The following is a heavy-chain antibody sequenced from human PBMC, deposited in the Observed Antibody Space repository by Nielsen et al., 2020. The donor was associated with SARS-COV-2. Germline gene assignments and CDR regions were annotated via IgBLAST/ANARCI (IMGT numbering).Heavy chain of an antibody. Sequence: SETLSLTCTVSGGSISSYYWSWIRQPPGKGLEWIGYIYYSGSTNYNPSLKSRVTISVDTSKNQFSLKLSSVTAADTAVYYCARVLAALDYYYYGMDVWGQGTTVTVSS. CDR3: ARVLAALDYYYYGMDV. D-gene: IGHD6-6*01. V-gene: IGHV4-59*01. J-gene: IGHJ6*02. CDR1: GGSISSYY. CDR2: IYYSGST.